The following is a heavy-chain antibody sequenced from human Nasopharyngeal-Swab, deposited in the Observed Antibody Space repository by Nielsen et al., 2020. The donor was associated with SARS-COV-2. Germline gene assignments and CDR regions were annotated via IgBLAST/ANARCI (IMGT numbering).Heavy chain of an antibody. Sequence: SETLSLTCTVSGGSISSSSYYWGWIRQPPGKGLEWIGSIYYSGSTHYNPSLKSRVTISVDTSKNQFSLKLSSVTAADTAVYYCARVDSSGYYYVWYYGMDVWGQGTTVTVSS. CDR3: ARVDSSGYYYVWYYGMDV. D-gene: IGHD3-22*01. J-gene: IGHJ6*02. CDR1: GGSISSSSYY. CDR2: IYYSGST. V-gene: IGHV4-39*07.